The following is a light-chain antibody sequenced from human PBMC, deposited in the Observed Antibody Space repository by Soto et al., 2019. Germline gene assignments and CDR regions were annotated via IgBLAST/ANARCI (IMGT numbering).Light chain of an antibody. V-gene: IGKV4-1*01. J-gene: IGKJ4*01. CDR2: WAS. Sequence: DIVMTQSPDSLAVSLGERATINCKSSQSILFSSNNKNYLTWYQQKPGQPPKPLIYWASTRESGVPDRFSGSGSGTHFTLTISSLQAEDVAVYYCQQYYSTPVTFGGGTKVEIK. CDR1: QSILFSSNNKNY. CDR3: QQYYSTPVT.